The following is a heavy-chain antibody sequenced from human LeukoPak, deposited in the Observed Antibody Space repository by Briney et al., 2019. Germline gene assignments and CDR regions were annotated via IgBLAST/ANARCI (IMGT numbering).Heavy chain of an antibody. D-gene: IGHD1-1*01. J-gene: IGHJ4*02. V-gene: IGHV4-59*02. Sequence: SESLSLTCTVSGDSVSIYYWSWIRQPPGKGLEWIGYIYYRGNTNYNPSLKSRVTMAVDTSKNQFSLKVSSVTAADTAVYYCARAGNNWSFDYWGQGTLVTVSS. CDR2: IYYRGNT. CDR1: GDSVSIYY. CDR3: ARAGNNWSFDY.